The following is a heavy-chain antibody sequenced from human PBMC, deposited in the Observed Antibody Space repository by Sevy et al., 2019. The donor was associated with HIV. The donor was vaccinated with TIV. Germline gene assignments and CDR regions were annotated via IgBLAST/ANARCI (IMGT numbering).Heavy chain of an antibody. D-gene: IGHD3-22*01. J-gene: IGHJ6*02. V-gene: IGHV3-30*18. CDR1: GFSFRNYG. Sequence: GGSLRLSCAASGFSFRNYGMHWVRQAPGKGLEWLALISFDGDTKYYGDSVKGRFNISRDNSKNTLYLQMNSLRVEDTAVYYCAKRGGHDTSGYVSYYYYGMDVWGQGTTVTVSS. CDR2: ISFDGDTK. CDR3: AKRGGHDTSGYVSYYYYGMDV.